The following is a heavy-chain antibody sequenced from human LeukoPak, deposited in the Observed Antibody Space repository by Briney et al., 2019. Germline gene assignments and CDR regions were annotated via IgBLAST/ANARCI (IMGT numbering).Heavy chain of an antibody. CDR3: AKMQGYFDL. Sequence: GGSLRLSCAASGFTFSSYAMHWVRQAPGKGLEWVAVISYDGSNKYYADSVKGRFTISRDNSKNTLYLQMNSLSAEDTAVYYCAKMQGYFDLWGRGTLVTVSS. CDR1: GFTFSSYA. J-gene: IGHJ2*01. CDR2: ISYDGSNK. V-gene: IGHV3-30*04.